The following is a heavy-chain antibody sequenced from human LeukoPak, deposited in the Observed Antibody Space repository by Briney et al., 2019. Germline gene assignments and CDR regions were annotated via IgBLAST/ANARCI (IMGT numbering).Heavy chain of an antibody. CDR1: GFTFSSYW. CDR3: ARETGSAVGSTDFDY. V-gene: IGHV3-7*01. CDR2: IKQDGSEK. J-gene: IGHJ4*02. D-gene: IGHD4-17*01. Sequence: GGSLRLSCAASGFTFSSYWMSWVRQAPGKGLEWVANIKQDGSEKYYVDSVKGRFTISRDNSKNTLYLQMNSLRAEDTAVYYCARETGSAVGSTDFDYWGQGTLVTVSS.